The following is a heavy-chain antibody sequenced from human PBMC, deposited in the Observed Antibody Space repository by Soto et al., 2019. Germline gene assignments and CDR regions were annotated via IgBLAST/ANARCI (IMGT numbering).Heavy chain of an antibody. CDR2: IIPFFGTA. D-gene: IGHD6-6*01. CDR1: GGTFSSYA. J-gene: IGHJ6*02. CDR3: ARNEYSTTFYYYGMDV. V-gene: IGHV1-69*01. Sequence: QVQLVQSGAEVKKPGSSVKVSCKASGGTFSSYAITWVRQAPGQGLEWMGRIIPFFGTANYNQKFQGRVTITADESTSTAYMELSSLRSEDTAVYYCARNEYSTTFYYYGMDVWGQGTTVTVSS.